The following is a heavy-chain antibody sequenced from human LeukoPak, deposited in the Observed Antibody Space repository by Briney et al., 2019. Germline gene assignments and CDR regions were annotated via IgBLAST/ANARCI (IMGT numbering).Heavy chain of an antibody. J-gene: IGHJ4*02. CDR2: INPSGGST. D-gene: IGHD2-15*01. CDR1: RYTFTSYY. Sequence: ASVKVSCKTSRYTFTSYYMNWVRQAPGQGLEWMGMINPSGGSTSYAQKFQGRVTMTRDTSTSTVYMELNSLTSEDTALYYCARDRSPSARYFNCWGQGSLVSVSS. CDR3: ARDRSPSARYFNC. V-gene: IGHV1-46*01.